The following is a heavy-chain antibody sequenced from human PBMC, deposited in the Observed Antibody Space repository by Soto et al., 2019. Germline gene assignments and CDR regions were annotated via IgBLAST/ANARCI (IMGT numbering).Heavy chain of an antibody. V-gene: IGHV4-31*03. CDR2: IYYSGST. D-gene: IGHD3-3*01. Sequence: SETLSLTCTVSGGSISSGGYYWSWIRQHPGKGLEWIGYIYYSGSTYYNPSPKSRVTISVDTSKNQFSLKLSSVTAADTAVYYCARADDFWSGYSNRTPTSEWGQGTLVTVSS. CDR3: ARADDFWSGYSNRTPTSE. J-gene: IGHJ4*02. CDR1: GGSISSGGYY.